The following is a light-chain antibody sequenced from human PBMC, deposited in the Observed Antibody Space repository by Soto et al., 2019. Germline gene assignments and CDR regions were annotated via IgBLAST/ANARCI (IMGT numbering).Light chain of an antibody. J-gene: IGKJ3*01. V-gene: IGKV3-15*01. CDR2: GAS. CDR3: QQYDSWPGVT. Sequence: ERVMTQSPATLSVSPGERATLSCRASQSVSTSLAWYQQKPGQAPRLLIYGASIRATDIPARVSGSGSGTEFTLTISSLQSEDFAVYYCQQYDSWPGVTFGPGTKVDFK. CDR1: QSVSTS.